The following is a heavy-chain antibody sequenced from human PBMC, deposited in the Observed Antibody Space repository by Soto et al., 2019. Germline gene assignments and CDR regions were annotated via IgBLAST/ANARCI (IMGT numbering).Heavy chain of an antibody. D-gene: IGHD6-13*01. CDR1: GFTFSSYA. J-gene: IGHJ6*02. CDR2: ISYDGSNK. V-gene: IGHV3-30-3*01. CDR3: ARGGGTSSSWDRLLGGYYYYYGMDV. Sequence: GGSLRLSCAASGFTFSSYAMHWVRQAPGKGLEWVAVISYDGSNKYYADSVKGQFTISRDNSKNTLYLQMNSLRAEDTAVYYCARGGGTSSSWDRLLGGYYYYYGMDVWGQGTTVTVSS.